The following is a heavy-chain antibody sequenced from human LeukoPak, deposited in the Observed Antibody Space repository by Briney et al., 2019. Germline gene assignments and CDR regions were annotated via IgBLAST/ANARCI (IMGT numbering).Heavy chain of an antibody. CDR1: GYTFTGYY. D-gene: IGHD6-6*01. CDR2: INPNSGGT. J-gene: IGHJ3*02. CDR3: ARENLSSPGASDI. V-gene: IGHV1-2*02. Sequence: GASVKVSCKASGYTFTGYYMHWVRQAPGQGLEWMGWINPNSGGTNYAQKFQGRVTMTRDTSISTAYMELSRLRSDDTAVYYCARENLSSPGASDIWGQGTMVTVSS.